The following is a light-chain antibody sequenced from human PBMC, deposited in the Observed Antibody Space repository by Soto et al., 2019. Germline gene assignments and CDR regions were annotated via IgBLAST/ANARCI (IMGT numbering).Light chain of an antibody. V-gene: IGKV1-5*03. CDR3: QQYSMYPLT. CDR2: KAS. J-gene: IGKJ4*01. CDR1: QTLTGW. Sequence: DIQMTQSPSTLSASVGDRVAITCRASQTLTGWLAWYQQKPGKAPKLLISKASNLESGVPSRFSCSGSGTDFTLTISSLQPDDFANYYCQQYSMYPLTFGGGTKVEI.